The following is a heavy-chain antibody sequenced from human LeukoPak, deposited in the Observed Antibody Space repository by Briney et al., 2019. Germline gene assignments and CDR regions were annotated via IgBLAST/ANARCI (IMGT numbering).Heavy chain of an antibody. V-gene: IGHV4-34*01. D-gene: IGHD6-13*01. Sequence: PSETLSLTCAVYGGSFSGYYWSWIRQPPGKGLEWIGEINHSGSTNYNPSLKSRVTISVDTSKNQFSLKLSSVTAADTAVYYCARLAAGTSDYFDYWGRGTLVTVSS. CDR1: GGSFSGYY. J-gene: IGHJ4*02. CDR2: INHSGST. CDR3: ARLAAGTSDYFDY.